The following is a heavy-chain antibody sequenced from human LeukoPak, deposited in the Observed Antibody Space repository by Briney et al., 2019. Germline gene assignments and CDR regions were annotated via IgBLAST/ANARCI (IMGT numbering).Heavy chain of an antibody. V-gene: IGHV3-66*01. CDR2: MYAGGST. CDR3: ATYTHWVAGDV. Sequence: PGGSLRLSCAASGFTVSSNYMSWVRQAPGKGLEWVSVMYAGGSTYYADSVKGRFTISRDNARNSLYLQMGSLRAEDTAVYYCATYTHWVAGDVWGQGTTFTVSS. CDR1: GFTVSSNY. D-gene: IGHD3-16*01. J-gene: IGHJ6*02.